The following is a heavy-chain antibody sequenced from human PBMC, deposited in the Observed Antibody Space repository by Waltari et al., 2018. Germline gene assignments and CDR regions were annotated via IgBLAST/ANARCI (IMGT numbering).Heavy chain of an antibody. D-gene: IGHD6-19*01. CDR2: INPNSGGT. CDR3: AREVSGWYGHNWFDP. J-gene: IGHJ5*02. Sequence: QVQLVQSGAEVKKPGASVKVSCKASGYTFTGYYMHWVRQAPGQGLEWMGRINPNSGGTNYAQKFQGRVTMTRDTSISTAYMELSRLRSEDTAVYYCAREVSGWYGHNWFDPWGQGTLVTVSS. V-gene: IGHV1-2*06. CDR1: GYTFTGYY.